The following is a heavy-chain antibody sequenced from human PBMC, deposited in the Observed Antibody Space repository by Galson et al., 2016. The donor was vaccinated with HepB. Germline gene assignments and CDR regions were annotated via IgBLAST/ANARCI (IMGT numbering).Heavy chain of an antibody. CDR2: IWHDGSNK. CDR3: AKDPSSGWYKYYHGMDV. V-gene: IGHV3-33*06. Sequence: SLRLSCAASGFTFSSYPMTWVRQAPDKGLEWVAFIWHDGSNKYYADSVKGRFTISRDNSKNTLYLQMNSLRAEDTAVYHCAKDPSSGWYKYYHGMDVWGQGTTVTVSS. D-gene: IGHD6-19*01. J-gene: IGHJ6*02. CDR1: GFTFSSYP.